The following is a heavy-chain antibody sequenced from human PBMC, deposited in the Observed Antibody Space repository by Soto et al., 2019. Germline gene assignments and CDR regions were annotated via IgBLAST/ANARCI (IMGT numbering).Heavy chain of an antibody. D-gene: IGHD2-2*01. CDR3: AKRSNTPAAMKSPIDY. J-gene: IGHJ4*02. CDR2: ISDRGGST. V-gene: IGHV3-23*01. CDR1: GFTFNNYA. Sequence: EVQVLESGGGLLRPGGGSLRLPCAASGFTFNNYAMSWVRQAPGKGLEWVSTISDRGGSTYYADSVKGRFTISRDNSKNTLDLQMNSLRAEDTAVYYCAKRSNTPAAMKSPIDYWGQGTLVTVSS.